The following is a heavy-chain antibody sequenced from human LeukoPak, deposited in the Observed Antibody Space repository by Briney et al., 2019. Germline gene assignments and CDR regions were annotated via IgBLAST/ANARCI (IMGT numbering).Heavy chain of an antibody. CDR2: IKQDGSEK. D-gene: IGHD2-2*01. CDR3: ARDYCSSTSCQDYYHYYMDV. J-gene: IGHJ6*03. V-gene: IGHV3-7*01. Sequence: GGSLRLSCAASGFTFSSYWMSWVRQAPGKGLEWVANIKQDGSEKYYVDSVKGRFTISRDNAKNSLYLQMNSLRAEDTAVYYCARDYCSSTSCQDYYHYYMDVWGKGTTVTVSS. CDR1: GFTFSSYW.